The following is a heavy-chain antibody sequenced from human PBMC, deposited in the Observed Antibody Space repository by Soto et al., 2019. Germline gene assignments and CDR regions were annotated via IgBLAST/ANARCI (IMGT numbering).Heavy chain of an antibody. J-gene: IGHJ6*02. CDR3: AKRLTSGGYDFHYYYYGMDV. CDR1: GFTFSSYA. D-gene: IGHD5-12*01. CDR2: ISGSGGST. Sequence: GVLRLSCAASGFTFSSYAMSWVRQAPGKGLEWVSAISGSGGSTYYADSVKGRFTISRDNSKNALYLQMNSLRAEDTAVYYCAKRLTSGGYDFHYYYYGMDVWGQGTTVTVSS. V-gene: IGHV3-23*01.